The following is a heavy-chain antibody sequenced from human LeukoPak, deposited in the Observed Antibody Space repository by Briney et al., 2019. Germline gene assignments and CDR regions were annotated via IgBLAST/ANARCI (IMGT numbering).Heavy chain of an antibody. J-gene: IGHJ4*02. Sequence: GGSLRLSCAASKFTFSSYWTSWVRQAPGKGLEWVANIKQDGSVQFYMDSLKGRFSVSRDNAKNSLYLQMNSLRAEDTAVYYCARSPPDRASGLFDYWGQGTLVTVSS. CDR3: ARSPPDRASGLFDY. CDR1: KFTFSSYW. CDR2: IKQDGSVQ. D-gene: IGHD1-14*01. V-gene: IGHV3-7*01.